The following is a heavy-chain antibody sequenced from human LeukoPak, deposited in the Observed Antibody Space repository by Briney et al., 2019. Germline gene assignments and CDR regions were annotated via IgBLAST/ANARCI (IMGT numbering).Heavy chain of an antibody. CDR3: AKASSGYPSSANNWFDP. CDR1: GFTFDDYA. CDR2: ISWNSGSI. Sequence: GGSLRLSCAASGFTFDDYAMHWVRQAPGKGLEWVSGISWNSGSIGYADSVKGRFTISRDNAKNSLYLQMNSLRAEDTALYYCAKASSGYPSSANNWFDPWGQGTLSPSPQ. V-gene: IGHV3-9*01. J-gene: IGHJ5*02. D-gene: IGHD3-3*01.